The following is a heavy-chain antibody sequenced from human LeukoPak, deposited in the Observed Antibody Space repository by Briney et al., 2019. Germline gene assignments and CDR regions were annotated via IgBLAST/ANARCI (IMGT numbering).Heavy chain of an antibody. CDR1: GFTFSSYA. D-gene: IGHD3-22*01. Sequence: SGRSLRLSCAASGFTFSSYAMHWVRQAPGKGLEWVAVMSYDGSNKCYADSVKGRFTISRDNSKNTLYLQMNSLRAEDTAVYYCARDLAYDSSGYYYWGQGTLVTVSS. J-gene: IGHJ4*02. CDR2: MSYDGSNK. V-gene: IGHV3-30*04. CDR3: ARDLAYDSSGYYY.